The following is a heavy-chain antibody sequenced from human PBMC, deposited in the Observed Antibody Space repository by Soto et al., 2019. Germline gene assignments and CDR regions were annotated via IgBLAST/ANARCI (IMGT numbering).Heavy chain of an antibody. CDR1: GFSLTTSRVG. CDR2: IYWDDDK. V-gene: IGHV2-5*02. CDR3: AHMFGTVSHLGY. Sequence: QITLKESGPTLVKPTQTLTLTSTFSGFSLTTSRVGVGWIRQPPGKALEWLALIYWDDDKRYSPSLRSRLTITKDTSKNQVVLTMTNMDPVDTATYYCAHMFGTVSHLGYWGQGTLVTVSS. D-gene: IGHD3-10*02. J-gene: IGHJ4*02.